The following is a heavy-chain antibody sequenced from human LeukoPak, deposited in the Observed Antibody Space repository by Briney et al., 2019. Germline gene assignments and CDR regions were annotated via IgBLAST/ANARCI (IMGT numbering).Heavy chain of an antibody. V-gene: IGHV5-51*01. Sequence: GESLKISCKASGYSFTDHWIGWVRQMPGKGLEWMGIIYPGDSDTRYSPSFQGQVTISADKSISTASLQWSSLKASDTAMYYCATPSGRDSASEGMDVWGQGTKVTVSS. CDR3: ATPSGRDSASEGMDV. J-gene: IGHJ6*02. D-gene: IGHD1-26*01. CDR2: IYPGDSDT. CDR1: GYSFTDHW.